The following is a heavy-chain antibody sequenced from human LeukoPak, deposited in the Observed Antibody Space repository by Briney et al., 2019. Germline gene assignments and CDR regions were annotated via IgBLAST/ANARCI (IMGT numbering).Heavy chain of an antibody. CDR1: GFIFSTNW. CDR3: ATAASVAGDS. V-gene: IGHV3-7*01. D-gene: IGHD6-19*01. J-gene: IGHJ5*01. CDR2: IKPDGSET. Sequence: GGSLRLSCAASGFIFSTNWMSWFRQAPGKGLEWVAHIKPDGSETYYVDSVKGRFTISRDNAKNSLYLQMYSLRADDTAVYYCATAASVAGDSWGQGTLVTVSS.